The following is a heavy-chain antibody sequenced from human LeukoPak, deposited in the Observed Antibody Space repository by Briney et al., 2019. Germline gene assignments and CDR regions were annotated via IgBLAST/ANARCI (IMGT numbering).Heavy chain of an antibody. Sequence: PGRSLRLSCAAPGFTFSSYGMHWVRQAPGKGLEWVAVISYDGSNKYYADSVKGRFTISRDNSKSTLYLQMNGLRAEDTAVYYCAKISTPIPAAGAMDNWGQGTLVTVSS. CDR2: ISYDGSNK. J-gene: IGHJ4*02. D-gene: IGHD6-13*01. CDR3: AKISTPIPAAGAMDN. V-gene: IGHV3-30*18. CDR1: GFTFSSYG.